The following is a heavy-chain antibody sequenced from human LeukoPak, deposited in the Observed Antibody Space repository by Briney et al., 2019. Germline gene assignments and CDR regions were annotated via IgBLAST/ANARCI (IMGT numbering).Heavy chain of an antibody. D-gene: IGHD3-3*01. CDR1: GFTFSSYA. CDR2: ISGSGGST. J-gene: IGHJ4*02. Sequence: GGSLRLSCAASGFTFSSYAMSWVRQAPGKRLEWVSAISGSGGSTYYADSVKGRFTISRDNSKNTLYLQMNSLRAEDTAVYYCAKVTGFWGGKDKRSPRFDYWGQGTLVTVSS. V-gene: IGHV3-23*01. CDR3: AKVTGFWGGKDKRSPRFDY.